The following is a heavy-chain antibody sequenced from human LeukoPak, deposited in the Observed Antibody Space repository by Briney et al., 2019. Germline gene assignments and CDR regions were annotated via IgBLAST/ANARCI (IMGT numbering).Heavy chain of an antibody. V-gene: IGHV3-11*01. Sequence: GGSLRLSCAASGFTFSDYYMSWIRQAPGKGLEWVSYISSSGSTIYYADSVKGRFTISRDDAKNSLYLQMNSLRAEDTAVYYCATAIVEPTEGYWGQGTLVTVSS. CDR2: ISSSGSTI. CDR1: GFTFSDYY. J-gene: IGHJ4*02. CDR3: ATAIVEPTEGY. D-gene: IGHD1-26*01.